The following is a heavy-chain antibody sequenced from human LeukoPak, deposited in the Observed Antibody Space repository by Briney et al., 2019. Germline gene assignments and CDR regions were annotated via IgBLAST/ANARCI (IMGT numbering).Heavy chain of an antibody. D-gene: IGHD3-10*01. V-gene: IGHV4-34*01. CDR2: INHSGST. CDR3: ARGPVDYYGSGSLDY. CDR1: GGSFSGYY. Sequence: PSETLSLTCAVYGGSFSGYYWSWIRQPPGKGLEWIGEINHSGSTNYNPSLKSRVTISVDTSKNQFSLKLSSVTAADTAVYYCARGPVDYYGSGSLDYWGQGTLGTVSS. J-gene: IGHJ4*02.